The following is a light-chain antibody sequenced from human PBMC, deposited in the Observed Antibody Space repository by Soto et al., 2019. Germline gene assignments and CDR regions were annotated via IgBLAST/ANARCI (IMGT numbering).Light chain of an antibody. CDR1: SSDVGGYNY. CDR2: EVS. CDR3: SSYTSDSNPYV. V-gene: IGLV2-14*01. Sequence: QSVLTQPASVSGSPGQSITISCTVTSSDVGGYNYVSWYQLHPGKATKLIISEVSNRPSGVSLRFSGSKSGNTASLTISGLQTEDEADYFCSSYTSDSNPYVFGTGTKVTGL. J-gene: IGLJ1*01.